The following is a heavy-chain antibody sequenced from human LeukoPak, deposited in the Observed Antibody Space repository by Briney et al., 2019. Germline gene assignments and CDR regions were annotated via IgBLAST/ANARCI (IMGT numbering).Heavy chain of an antibody. CDR2: ISAYNGNT. V-gene: IGHV1-18*01. CDR3: ARDPSYGDYYYYYGMDV. D-gene: IGHD4-17*01. J-gene: IGHJ6*02. CDR1: GYTFTSYG. Sequence: ASVKVSCKASGYTFTSYGISWVRQAPGQGLEWMGWISAYNGNTNYAQKLQGRVTMTTDTSTSTAYMELRSLRSDDTAVYYCARDPSYGDYYYYYGMDVWGQGTTVTVSS.